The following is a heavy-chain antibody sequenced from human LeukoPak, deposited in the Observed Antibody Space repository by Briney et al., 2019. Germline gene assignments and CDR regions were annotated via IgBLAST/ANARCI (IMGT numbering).Heavy chain of an antibody. Sequence: SGGSLRLSCAASGFTFSSYAMSWVRQAPGKGLEWVSAISGSGGSTYYADSVKGRFTISRDNSKNTLYLQMNSLRAEDTAVYYCAKDGGQSHYYGSGSHYWGQGTLVTVSS. CDR1: GFTFSSYA. CDR3: AKDGGQSHYYGSGSHY. V-gene: IGHV3-23*01. J-gene: IGHJ4*02. CDR2: ISGSGGST. D-gene: IGHD3-10*01.